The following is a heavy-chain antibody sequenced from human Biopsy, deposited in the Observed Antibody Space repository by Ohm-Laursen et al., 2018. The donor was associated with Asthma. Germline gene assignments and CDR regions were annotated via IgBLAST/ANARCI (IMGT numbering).Heavy chain of an antibody. J-gene: IGHJ6*02. V-gene: IGHV1-18*01. CDR2: ISVYNGNT. Sequence: SVKVSCKTSGYTFNSAGITWVRQAPGQGLEWMGWISVYNGNTKVARKLQDRVTMITDTSTSTAYMELRSLRSDDTAMYFCARAVDYSHYYGIDVWGQGTTVTVS. D-gene: IGHD3-10*01. CDR1: GYTFNSAG. CDR3: ARAVDYSHYYGIDV.